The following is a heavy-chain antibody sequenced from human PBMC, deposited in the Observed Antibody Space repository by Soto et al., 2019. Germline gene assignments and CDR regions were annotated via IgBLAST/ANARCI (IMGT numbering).Heavy chain of an antibody. CDR3: AVASTGYLFDY. CDR1: GYTFTSYG. J-gene: IGHJ4*02. Sequence: ASVKVSYKASGYTFTSYGISWVRQAPGQGLEWMGWISAYNGNTNYAQKIQGRVTMTTDTSTSTAYMELRSLRSDDTAVYYCAVASTGYLFDYWGQGTLVTVSS. D-gene: IGHD3-9*01. V-gene: IGHV1-18*01. CDR2: ISAYNGNT.